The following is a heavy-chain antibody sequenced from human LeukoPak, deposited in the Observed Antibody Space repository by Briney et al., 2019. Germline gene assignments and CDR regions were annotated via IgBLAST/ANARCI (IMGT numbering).Heavy chain of an antibody. V-gene: IGHV1-8*01. CDR1: GYTFTSYD. Sequence: ASVKVFCKASGYTFTSYDINWVRQATGQGLEWMGWMNPNSGNTGYAQKFQGRVTMTRNTSISTAYMELSSLRSEDTAVYYCARTLNLMVRGVGGYWGQGTLVTVSS. D-gene: IGHD3-10*01. CDR3: ARTLNLMVRGVGGY. CDR2: MNPNSGNT. J-gene: IGHJ4*02.